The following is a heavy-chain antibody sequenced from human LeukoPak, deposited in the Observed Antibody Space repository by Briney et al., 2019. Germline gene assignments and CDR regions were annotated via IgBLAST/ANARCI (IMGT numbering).Heavy chain of an antibody. CDR2: ISGSGGRT. J-gene: IGHJ5*02. CDR1: GFTFNRYN. Sequence: GGSLRLSCAASGFTFNRYNMNWVRRAPGKGLEWVSAISGSGGRTLYADSVKGRFTISRDNSKNMVYLEMNSLRVEDTAVYYCGKDSYVGVNWFDPRGQGTLVTVSS. V-gene: IGHV3-23*01. D-gene: IGHD1-26*01. CDR3: GKDSYVGVNWFDP.